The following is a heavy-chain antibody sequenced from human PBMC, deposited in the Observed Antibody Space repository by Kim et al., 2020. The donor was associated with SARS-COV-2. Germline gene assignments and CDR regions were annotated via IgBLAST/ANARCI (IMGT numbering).Heavy chain of an antibody. CDR1: GGSISSSSYY. V-gene: IGHV4-39*07. D-gene: IGHD6-13*01. CDR2: IYYSGST. J-gene: IGHJ4*02. Sequence: ETLSLTCTVSGGSISSSSYYWGWIRQPPGKGLEWIGSIYYSGSTYYNPSLKSRVTISVDTSKNQFSLKLSSVTAADTAVYYCARAPAGNDFDYWGQGTLVTVSS. CDR3: ARAPAGNDFDY.